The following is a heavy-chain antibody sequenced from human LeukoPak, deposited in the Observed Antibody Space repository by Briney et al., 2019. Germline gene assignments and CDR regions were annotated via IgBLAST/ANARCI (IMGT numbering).Heavy chain of an antibody. J-gene: IGHJ4*02. CDR1: GGSFSGYY. CDR3: ASQTYKYCSGGSCYDDY. V-gene: IGHV4-34*01. Sequence: SETLSLTCAVYGGSFSGYYWSWIRQPPGKGLEWIGEINHSGSTSYNSSLKSRVTISVDTSKNQFPLKLSSVTAADTAVYYCASQTYKYCSGGSCYDDYWGQGTLVTVSS. D-gene: IGHD2-15*01. CDR2: INHSGST.